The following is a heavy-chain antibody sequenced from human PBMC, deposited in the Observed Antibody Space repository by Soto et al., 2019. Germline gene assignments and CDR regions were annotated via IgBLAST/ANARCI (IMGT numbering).Heavy chain of an antibody. J-gene: IGHJ6*02. D-gene: IGHD2-2*01. CDR3: VRTPSTTRMDI. CDR1: GFTLSDQY. CDR2: SRNKASSYTT. V-gene: IGHV3-72*01. Sequence: EEQLVESGGGLVQPGGSLRLSCVGSGFTLSDQYMDWVRQAPGKGLEWVGRSRNKASSYTTEYAASVKDRFTISRDDSKNSLYLHMNSLKTEDTAVYYCVRTPSTTRMDIWGPGTTVTVSS.